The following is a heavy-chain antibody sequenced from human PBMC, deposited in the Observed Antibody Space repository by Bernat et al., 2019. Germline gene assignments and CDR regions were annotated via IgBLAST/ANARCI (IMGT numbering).Heavy chain of an antibody. CDR2: ISYDGSNK. V-gene: IGHV3-30*18. CDR3: AKDRRGYCSGGSCYSTDY. J-gene: IGHJ4*02. D-gene: IGHD2-15*01. CDR1: GFTFSSYG. Sequence: QVQLVESGGGVVQPGRSLRLSCAASGFTFSSYGMHWVRQAPGKGLEWVAVISYDGSNKYYADSVKGRFTISRDNSKNTLYLQMNSLRAEDTAVYYCAKDRRGYCSGGSCYSTDYWGQGTLVTVSS.